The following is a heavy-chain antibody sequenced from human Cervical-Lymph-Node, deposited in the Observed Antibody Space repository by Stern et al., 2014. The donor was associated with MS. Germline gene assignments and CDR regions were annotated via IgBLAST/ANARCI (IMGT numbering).Heavy chain of an antibody. CDR2: IYYSGTT. J-gene: IGHJ5*02. CDR3: ARATDL. CDR1: GASITRYY. V-gene: IGHV4-59*01. Sequence: QVQLQESGPGLLRPSETLSLTCTVSGASITRYYWSWIRPPPGKGLEWIGYIYYSGTTNYNASLKGRVAISIDTSKTQFSLRLSSVTAADTAVYYCARATDLWGQGTLVTVSS.